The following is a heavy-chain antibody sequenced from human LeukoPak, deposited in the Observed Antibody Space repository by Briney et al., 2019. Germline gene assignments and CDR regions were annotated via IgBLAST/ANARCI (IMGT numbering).Heavy chain of an antibody. J-gene: IGHJ5*02. CDR2: VYSAGAT. CDR1: GFSFSSYG. Sequence: GGSLRLSCVASGFSFSSYGMSWVRQAPGKGPEWVSLVYSAGATHYADSVQARFIISRDNSKNTLNLQMNNLRVEDTAVYHCVRDRAEGRAWVEFDPWGQGTVVTASS. V-gene: IGHV3-66*02. CDR3: VRDRAEGRAWVEFDP. D-gene: IGHD2-15*01.